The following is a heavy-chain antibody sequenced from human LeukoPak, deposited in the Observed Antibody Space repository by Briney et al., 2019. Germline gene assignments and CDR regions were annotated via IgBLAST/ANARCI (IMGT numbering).Heavy chain of an antibody. CDR3: ARDTIFGVVINAFDI. J-gene: IGHJ3*02. CDR2: INPNSGGT. CDR1: GYTFTGYY. D-gene: IGHD3-3*01. Sequence: ASVKVSCKASGYTFTGYYMHWVRQAPGQGLEWMGWINPNSGGTNYAQKFQGRVTMTRDTSISTAYMELSRLRSDDTAVYYCARDTIFGVVINAFDIWGQGTMVTVSS. V-gene: IGHV1-2*02.